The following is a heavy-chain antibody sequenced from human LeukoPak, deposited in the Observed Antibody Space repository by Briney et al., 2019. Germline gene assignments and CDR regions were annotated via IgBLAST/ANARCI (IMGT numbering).Heavy chain of an antibody. V-gene: IGHV4-34*01. CDR3: ARLLGYCSSTSCYTGYFDY. J-gene: IGHJ4*02. CDR1: GGSFSGYY. Sequence: SETLSLTCAVYGGSFSGYYWSWIRQPPGKGLEWIGEINHSGSTNYNPSLRSRVTISVDTSKNQFSLKLSSVTAADTAVYYCARLLGYCSSTSCYTGYFDYWGQGTLVTVSS. D-gene: IGHD2-2*02. CDR2: INHSGST.